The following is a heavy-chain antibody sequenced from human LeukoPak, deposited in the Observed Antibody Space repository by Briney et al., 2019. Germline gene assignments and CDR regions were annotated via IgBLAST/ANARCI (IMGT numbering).Heavy chain of an antibody. CDR3: ARHGYTASHYFLDF. J-gene: IGHJ4*02. V-gene: IGHV4-4*07. CDR2: IYTTGKT. CDR1: SGSVNSYY. Sequence: SESLSLTCTVSSGSVNSYYWGWVRQPAGRGLEWIGRIYTTGKTDYNPSLKSRLTMSVDTSKRQFSLNLTSVTAADTAIYFCARHGYTASHYFLDFWSQGTLVTVSS. D-gene: IGHD3-16*01.